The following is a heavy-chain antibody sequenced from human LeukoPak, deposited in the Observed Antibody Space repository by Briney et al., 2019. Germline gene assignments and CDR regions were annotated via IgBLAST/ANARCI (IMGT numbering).Heavy chain of an antibody. CDR1: GFTFSSYS. J-gene: IGHJ4*02. CDR2: ISSSSSYI. D-gene: IGHD3-10*01. V-gene: IGHV3-21*01. Sequence: PGGSLRLSCAASGFTFSSYSMNWVRQAPGKGLEWVSSISSSSSYIYYADSVKGRFTISRDNAKNSLYLQMNSLRAEDTAVYYCARGGGDVLLWFGTIDYWGQGTLVTVSS. CDR3: ARGGGDVLLWFGTIDY.